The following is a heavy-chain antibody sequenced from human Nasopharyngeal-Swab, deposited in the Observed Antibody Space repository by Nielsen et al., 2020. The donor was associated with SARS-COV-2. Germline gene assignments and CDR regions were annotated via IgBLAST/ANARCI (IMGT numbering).Heavy chain of an antibody. CDR2: IYYSGST. Sequence: SETLSLTCTVSGGSISSSSYYWGWIRQPPGKGLEWIGSIYYSGSTYYNPSLKSRVTISVDTSKNRFSLKLSSVTAADTAVYYCSSGELLLDYWGQGTLVTVSS. D-gene: IGHD3-10*01. CDR1: GGSISSSSYY. V-gene: IGHV4-39*01. J-gene: IGHJ4*02. CDR3: SSGELLLDY.